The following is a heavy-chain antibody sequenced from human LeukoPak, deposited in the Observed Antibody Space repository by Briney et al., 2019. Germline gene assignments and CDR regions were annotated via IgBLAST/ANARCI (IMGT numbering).Heavy chain of an antibody. D-gene: IGHD6-13*01. J-gene: IGHJ4*02. CDR3: AREAKQQLVFDY. CDR2: FSWNSGSI. Sequence: PGGSQRLSCAGSGFTSDDYPMQWLRQASGQGLEWVSGFSWNSGSIGYADSVKGRFTISRDNAKHSLYLQMNSLRAEYTAVYYCAREAKQQLVFDYWGQGTLVTVSS. V-gene: IGHV3-9*02. CDR1: GFTSDDYP.